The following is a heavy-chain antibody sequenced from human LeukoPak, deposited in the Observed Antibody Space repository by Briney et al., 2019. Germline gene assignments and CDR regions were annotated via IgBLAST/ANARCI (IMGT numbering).Heavy chain of an antibody. CDR3: ARDGFVGAADY. CDR2: IKQDGSEK. V-gene: IGHV3-7*01. D-gene: IGHD6-13*01. CDR1: EFIFSGYW. Sequence: GGSLRLSCAASEFIFSGYWMNWVRQAPGKGLEWVANIKQDGSEKQYVDSVRGRFTISRDNPKNSLYLQMNSLRVEDTAVYYCARDGFVGAADYWGQGTLVTVSS. J-gene: IGHJ4*02.